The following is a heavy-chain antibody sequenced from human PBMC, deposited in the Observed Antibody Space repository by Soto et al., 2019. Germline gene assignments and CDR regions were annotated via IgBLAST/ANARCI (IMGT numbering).Heavy chain of an antibody. J-gene: IGHJ6*02. CDR2: MNPNSGNT. CDR3: ARGSILTELYYYYGMDV. V-gene: IGHV1-8*01. Sequence: QVQLVQSGAEVKKPGASVKVSCKASGYTFTSYDINWVRQATGQGLEWMGWMNPNSGNTGYAQKFQGRVTMTRNTAISTAYMELSSLRSEDTGVYYCARGSILTELYYYYGMDVWGQGTTVTVSS. CDR1: GYTFTSYD. D-gene: IGHD3-9*01.